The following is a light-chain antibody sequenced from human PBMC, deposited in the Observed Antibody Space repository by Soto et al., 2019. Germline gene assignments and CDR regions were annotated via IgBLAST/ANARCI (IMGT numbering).Light chain of an antibody. V-gene: IGKV1-39*01. Sequence: DIQMTQSPSSLSASVGDRVTITSRASQSIANFLNWYQQKPGKAPKLVIYGTSTLQSGVPSRFSGSGPGTDFTLTISRLQREDFATYYCQQSYSSLWTFGQGTKVE. CDR3: QQSYSSLWT. CDR2: GTS. CDR1: QSIANF. J-gene: IGKJ1*01.